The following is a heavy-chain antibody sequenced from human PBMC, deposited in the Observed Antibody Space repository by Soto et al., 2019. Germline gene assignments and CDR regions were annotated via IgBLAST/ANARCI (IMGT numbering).Heavy chain of an antibody. V-gene: IGHV3-9*01. D-gene: IGHD6-13*01. CDR3: AKDIAKQQLVPEY. CDR1: GFTFDDYA. J-gene: IGHJ4*02. Sequence: GGSLRLSCAASGFTFDDYAMHWVRQAPGKGLEWVSGISWNSGSIGYADSVKGRFTISRDNAKNSLYLQMNSLRAEDTALYYCAKDIAKQQLVPEYWGQGTLVTVSS. CDR2: ISWNSGSI.